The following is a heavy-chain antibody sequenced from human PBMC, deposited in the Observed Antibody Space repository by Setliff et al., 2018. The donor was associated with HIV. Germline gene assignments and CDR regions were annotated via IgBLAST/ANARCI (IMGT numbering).Heavy chain of an antibody. CDR1: GGSITSNNYY. CDR2: IYYSGST. CDR3: ARRIQWLIHGGAEAFDI. Sequence: KTSETLSLTCTVSGGSITSNNYYWGWIRQPPGKGLEWIGSIYYSGSTYYNPSLKSRVIISVDTPKNQLSLKLTSVTAADTAVYYCARRIQWLIHGGAEAFDIWGQGTRVTVSS. J-gene: IGHJ3*02. V-gene: IGHV4-39*01. D-gene: IGHD6-19*01.